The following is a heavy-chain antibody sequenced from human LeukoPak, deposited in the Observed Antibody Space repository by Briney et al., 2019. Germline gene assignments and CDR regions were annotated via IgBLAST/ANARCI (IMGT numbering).Heavy chain of an antibody. CDR3: AKDLGYCSGGSCLEHAFDI. D-gene: IGHD2-15*01. J-gene: IGHJ3*02. V-gene: IGHV3-23*01. CDR2: ISGSGGST. CDR1: GFTFSSYA. Sequence: PGGSLGLSCAASGFTFSSYAMSWVRQAPGKGLEWVSAISGSGGSTYYADSVKGRFTISRDNSKNTLYLQMNSLRAEDTAVYYCAKDLGYCSGGSCLEHAFDIWGQGTMVTVSS.